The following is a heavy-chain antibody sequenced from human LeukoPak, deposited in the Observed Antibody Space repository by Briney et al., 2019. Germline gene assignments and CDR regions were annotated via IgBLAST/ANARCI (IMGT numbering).Heavy chain of an antibody. CDR2: ISGSGGST. D-gene: IGHD3-10*01. V-gene: IGHV3-23*01. CDR1: GFTFSSYA. CDR3: AKDLAYRTYYYGSGSYMDI. J-gene: IGHJ3*02. Sequence: GGSLRLSCAASGFTFSSYAMSWVRQAPGKGLEWVSAISGSGGSTYYADSVKGRFTISRDNSKNTLYLQMNSLRAEDTAVYYRAKDLAYRTYYYGSGSYMDIWGQGTMVTVSS.